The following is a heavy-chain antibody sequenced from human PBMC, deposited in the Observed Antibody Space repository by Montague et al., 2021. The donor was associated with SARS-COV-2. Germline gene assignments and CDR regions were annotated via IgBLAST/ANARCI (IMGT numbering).Heavy chain of an antibody. V-gene: IGHV2-5*02. CDR1: GFSLSTSEVG. CDR2: IYGDDDN. Sequence: PALVKPTQTLTLTCTFSGFSLSTSEVGVGWIRQPPGKAPEFLALIYGDDDNRYKPSLKSRPTITKVTSKNQVVLTMTNADPVDTATYYCAHFGILRYFDPWGQGTLVTVSS. J-gene: IGHJ5*02. CDR3: AHFGILRYFDP. D-gene: IGHD3-9*01.